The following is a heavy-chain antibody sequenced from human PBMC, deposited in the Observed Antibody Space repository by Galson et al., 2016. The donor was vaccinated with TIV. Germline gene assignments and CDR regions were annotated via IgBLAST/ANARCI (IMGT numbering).Heavy chain of an antibody. D-gene: IGHD5-12*01. J-gene: IGHJ4*02. CDR2: IIPILGMT. CDR1: GGTFSSYA. CDR3: ARSPHSAYGTFSDY. Sequence: SVKVSCKASGGTFSSYALSWVRQAPGQGLVWMGRIIPILGMTNYAQRFQGRVTITADRSATTAYMELNSLRSEDTAVYYCARSPHSAYGTFSDYWGQGTLVTVSS. V-gene: IGHV1-69*04.